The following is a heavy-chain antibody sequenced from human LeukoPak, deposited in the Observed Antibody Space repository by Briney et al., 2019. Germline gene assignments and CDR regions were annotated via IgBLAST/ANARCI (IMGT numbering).Heavy chain of an antibody. J-gene: IGHJ5*02. V-gene: IGHV3-21*01. CDR1: ALTFSSYT. Sequence: PGGSLRLSCAASALTFSSYTMNCVRQAPGKGLEWVSSISSSSTYIYYADSLKGRFTISRDNAKNSLFLQMNSLRAEDTAVYYCARDHSSGGNWFDPWGQGTLVTVSS. CDR3: ARDHSSGGNWFDP. D-gene: IGHD6-19*01. CDR2: ISSSSTYI.